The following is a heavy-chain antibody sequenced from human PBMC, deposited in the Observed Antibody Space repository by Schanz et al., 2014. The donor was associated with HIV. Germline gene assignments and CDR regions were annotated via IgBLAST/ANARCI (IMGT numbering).Heavy chain of an antibody. CDR1: GSSVTYFY. Sequence: QVQLQQWGAGLLKPSETLSLTCAVYGSSVTYFYWTWIRQSPGKGLEGIAEVNHSGDTNYNPALKSRVPISVDMSKTQFSLKLDSVTAADTAVYYCARAKWPTRSRHFDFWGQGTLVTVS. J-gene: IGHJ4*02. CDR3: ARAKWPTRSRHFDF. V-gene: IGHV4-34*02. CDR2: VNHSGDT. D-gene: IGHD6-13*01.